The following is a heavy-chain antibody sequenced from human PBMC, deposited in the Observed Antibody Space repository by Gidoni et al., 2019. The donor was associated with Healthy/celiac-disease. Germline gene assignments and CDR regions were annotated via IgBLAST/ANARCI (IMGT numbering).Heavy chain of an antibody. J-gene: IGHJ5*02. D-gene: IGHD2-15*01. V-gene: IGHV3-30-3*01. Sequence: QVQLVESGGGVVQPRRSLRLSCAASGFTFSSYAMHWVRQAPGKGLEWVAVISYDGSNKYYADSVKGRFTISRDNSKNTLYLQMNSLRAEDTAVYYCARDSYCSGGSCYSEEDWFDPWGQGTLVTVSS. CDR1: GFTFSSYA. CDR3: ARDSYCSGGSCYSEEDWFDP. CDR2: ISYDGSNK.